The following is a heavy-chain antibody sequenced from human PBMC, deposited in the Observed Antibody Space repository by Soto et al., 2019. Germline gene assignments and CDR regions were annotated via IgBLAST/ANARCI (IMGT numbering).Heavy chain of an antibody. CDR3: ARDLYYDSSGYYRA. J-gene: IGHJ5*02. CDR1: GGSFSGYY. Sequence: SETLSLTCAVYGGSFSGYYWSWIRQPPGKGLEWIGEINHSGSTNYNPSLKSRVTISVDTSKNQFSLKLSSVTAADTAVYYCARDLYYDSSGYYRAWGQGTLVTVSS. CDR2: INHSGST. V-gene: IGHV4-34*01. D-gene: IGHD3-22*01.